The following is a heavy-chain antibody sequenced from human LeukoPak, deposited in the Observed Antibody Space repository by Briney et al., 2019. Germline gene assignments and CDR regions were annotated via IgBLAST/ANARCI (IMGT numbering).Heavy chain of an antibody. CDR3: AREALEWSPPDI. J-gene: IGHJ3*02. CDR2: ISSSSDYI. Sequence: GGSLRLSCAASGFTFNNYIMNWVRQAPGKGLEWVSSISSSSDYIYYADSVKGRFTISRDNAKNSLYLQMNNMRTEDTAVYYCAREALEWSPPDIWGQGTTVTVSS. V-gene: IGHV3-21*01. D-gene: IGHD3-3*01. CDR1: GFTFNNYI.